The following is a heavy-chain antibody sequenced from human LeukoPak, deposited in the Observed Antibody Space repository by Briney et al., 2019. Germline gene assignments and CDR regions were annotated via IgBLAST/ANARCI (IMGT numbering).Heavy chain of an antibody. Sequence: SETLSLTCTVSGDSISSSSYYWGWIREPPGKRLEWIGSIYYSGSTYYNPSLKSRVTISVDTSKNQFSLKLSSVTAADTAVYYCARDLEGHFDYWGQGTLVTVSS. CDR3: ARDLEGHFDY. CDR2: IYYSGST. J-gene: IGHJ4*02. D-gene: IGHD1-1*01. V-gene: IGHV4-39*07. CDR1: GDSISSSSYY.